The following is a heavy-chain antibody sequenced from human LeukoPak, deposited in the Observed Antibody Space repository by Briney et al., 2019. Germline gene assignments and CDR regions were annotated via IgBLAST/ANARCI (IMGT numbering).Heavy chain of an antibody. CDR3: ARLRRGYSGYNYFDY. CDR1: GFTFSDYY. CDR2: ISSSGSTI. J-gene: IGHJ4*02. Sequence: GGFLRLSCAVSGFTFSDYYMSWIRQAPGKGLEWVSYISSSGSTIYYADSVKGRFTISRDNAKNSLYLQMNSLRAEDTAVYYCARLRRGYSGYNYFDYWGQGTLVTVSS. V-gene: IGHV3-11*04. D-gene: IGHD5-12*01.